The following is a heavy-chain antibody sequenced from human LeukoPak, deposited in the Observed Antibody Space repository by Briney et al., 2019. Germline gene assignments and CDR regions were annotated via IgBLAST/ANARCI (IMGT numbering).Heavy chain of an antibody. J-gene: IGHJ6*04. CDR1: GGSVSSTSYY. V-gene: IGHV4-61*01. Sequence: PSETLSLTCTVSGGSVSSTSYYWSWIRQPPGTELEWIGYIYYSGSPNYNPSLKSRVTISLDTSKNQFSLKLSSVTAADTAVYYCVRSNPSVYHYYYYGMDVWGKGTTVTVSS. D-gene: IGHD2/OR15-2a*01. CDR3: VRSNPSVYHYYYYGMDV. CDR2: IYYSGSP.